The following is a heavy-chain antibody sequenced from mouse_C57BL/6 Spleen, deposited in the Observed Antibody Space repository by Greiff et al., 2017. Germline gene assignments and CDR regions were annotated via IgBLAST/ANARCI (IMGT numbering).Heavy chain of an antibody. CDR3: ARCYDYDPYYFDY. V-gene: IGHV5-17*01. D-gene: IGHD2-4*01. CDR1: GFTFSDYG. Sequence: DVKLVESGGGLVKPGGSLKLSCAASGFTFSDYGMHWVRQAPEKGLEWVAYISSGSSTIYYADTVKGRFTISRDNAKNTLFLQMTSLRSEDTAMYYCARCYDYDPYYFDYWGQGTTLTVSS. CDR2: ISSGSSTI. J-gene: IGHJ2*01.